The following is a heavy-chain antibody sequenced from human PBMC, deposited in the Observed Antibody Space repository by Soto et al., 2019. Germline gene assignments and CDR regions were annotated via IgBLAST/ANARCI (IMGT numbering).Heavy chain of an antibody. D-gene: IGHD3-10*01. J-gene: IGHJ6*02. CDR1: GLTVSNAY. Sequence: EVQLVESGGGLIQPGGSLRLSCAASGLTVSNAYMAWVRQAPGMGLEWGSVIYDNGTTNYADSVKGRFTISRDTSTNTLSLQMDRRRAEDTAVYYCVRALPSGRNYGLDVWGQGTTVTVSS. V-gene: IGHV3-53*01. CDR2: IYDNGTT. CDR3: VRALPSGRNYGLDV.